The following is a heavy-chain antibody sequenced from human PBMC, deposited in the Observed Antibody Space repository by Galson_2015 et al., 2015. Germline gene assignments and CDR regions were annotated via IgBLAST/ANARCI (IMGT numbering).Heavy chain of an antibody. V-gene: IGHV3-23*01. CDR3: ANDKDTSSWPSVPNYYFDL. D-gene: IGHD6-13*01. CDR2: VTGSGFRT. J-gene: IGHJ2*01. Sequence: SLRLSCAASGLTFTNYDMSWVRQAPGKGLEWVSAVTGSGFRTYWADSVKGRFTISGDNSKNTLYLQMNSLRAEDTAVYYCANDKDTSSWPSVPNYYFDLWGRGTLVTVSS. CDR1: GLTFTNYD.